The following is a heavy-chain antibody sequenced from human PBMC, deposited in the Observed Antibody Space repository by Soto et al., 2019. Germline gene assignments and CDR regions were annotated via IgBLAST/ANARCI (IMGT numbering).Heavy chain of an antibody. J-gene: IGHJ5*02. CDR2: IYYSGST. D-gene: IGHD2-2*01. CDR3: ARVQLLDITNWFDP. V-gene: IGHV4-59*01. Sequence: SETLSLTCTVSGGSISSYYWSWIRQPPGKGLEWIGYIYYSGSTNYNPSLKSRVTISVDTSKNQFSLKLSSVTAADTAVYYCARVQLLDITNWFDPWGQGTLVTVSS. CDR1: GGSISSYY.